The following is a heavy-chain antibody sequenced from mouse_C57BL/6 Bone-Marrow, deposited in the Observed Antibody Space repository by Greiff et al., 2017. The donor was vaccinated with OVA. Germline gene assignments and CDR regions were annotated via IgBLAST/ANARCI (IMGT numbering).Heavy chain of an antibody. CDR3: TRHYYGSSYDY. V-gene: IGHV1-15*01. D-gene: IGHD1-1*01. Sequence: QVQLQQSGAELVRPGASVTLSCKASGYTFTDYEMHWVKQTPVHGLEWIGAIDPDTGGTAYNQKFKGKAILTADKSSSTAYMELRSLTSEDSADYFCTRHYYGSSYDYWGQGTTLTVSS. J-gene: IGHJ2*01. CDR2: IDPDTGGT. CDR1: GYTFTDYE.